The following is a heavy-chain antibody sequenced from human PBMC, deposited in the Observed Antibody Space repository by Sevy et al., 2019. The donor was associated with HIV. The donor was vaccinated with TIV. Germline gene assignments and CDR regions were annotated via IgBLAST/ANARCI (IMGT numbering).Heavy chain of an antibody. J-gene: IGHJ4*02. Sequence: GGSLRLSCAASGFTFRTYAFHWVRQTPGRGLEWIGLISSNGDNAFYANSVRGRFTISRDNSMYTVYLQMTSLTPDDTAVYYCARGPEWELTSFLSHWGQGTLVTVSS. D-gene: IGHD1-26*01. V-gene: IGHV3-30-3*01. CDR3: ARGPEWELTSFLSH. CDR2: ISSNGDNA. CDR1: GFTFRTYA.